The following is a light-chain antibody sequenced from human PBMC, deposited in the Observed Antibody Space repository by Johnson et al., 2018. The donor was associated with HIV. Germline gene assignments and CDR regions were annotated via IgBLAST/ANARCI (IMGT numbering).Light chain of an antibody. Sequence: QSVLTQPPSVSAAPGQKVTISCSGSSSNIGNNYVSWYQHFPGAAPKLLIYENNKRPSGIPDRFSGSKSGTSATLPITGLQTGDEADYYCGTWDSSLSAHYVFGTGTTISVL. CDR2: ENN. V-gene: IGLV1-51*02. CDR3: GTWDSSLSAHYV. J-gene: IGLJ1*01. CDR1: SSNIGNNY.